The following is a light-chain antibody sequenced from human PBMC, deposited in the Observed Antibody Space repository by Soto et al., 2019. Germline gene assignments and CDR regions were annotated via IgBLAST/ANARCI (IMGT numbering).Light chain of an antibody. CDR2: DAS. J-gene: IGKJ4*01. CDR1: QSVSSY. CDR3: QQRSNCPST. V-gene: IGKV3-11*01. Sequence: EIVLTQSPATLSLSPGHRATLSCRASQSVSSYLAWYQQKPGQAPRLLIYDASNRATGIPARFSGSGSGTDFTLTITSLEPEDFAVYYCQQRSNCPSTFGGGTKVEIK.